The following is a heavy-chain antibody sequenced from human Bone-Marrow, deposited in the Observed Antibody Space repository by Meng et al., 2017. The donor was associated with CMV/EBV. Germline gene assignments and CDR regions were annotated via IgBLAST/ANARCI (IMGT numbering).Heavy chain of an antibody. CDR3: ARETYYDFWSGYYGYSYYGMDV. CDR2: ISSSSSYI. Sequence: GESLKISCAASGFTFSSYSMNWVRQAPGKGLEWVSSISSSSSYIYYADSVKGRFTISRDNSKNTLYLQMNSLRAEDTAVYYCARETYYDFWSGYYGYSYYGMDVWGQGTTVTVSS. J-gene: IGHJ6*02. CDR1: GFTFSSYS. V-gene: IGHV3-21*01. D-gene: IGHD3-3*01.